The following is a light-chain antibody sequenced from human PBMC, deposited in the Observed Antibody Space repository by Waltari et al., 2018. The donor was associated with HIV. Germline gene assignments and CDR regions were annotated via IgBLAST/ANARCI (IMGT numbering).Light chain of an antibody. Sequence: QSVLTQPPSASGTPGQRITISCSGSSYKIGNNYVHWYQHLPGTAPKLLIYRNKQRASGVPDRFSGSKSGTSASLAISGLRSEDEADYYCVTWADRSSGPVVFGGGTKVTVL. CDR3: VTWADRSSGPVV. J-gene: IGLJ2*01. CDR1: SYKIGNNY. V-gene: IGLV1-47*01. CDR2: RNK.